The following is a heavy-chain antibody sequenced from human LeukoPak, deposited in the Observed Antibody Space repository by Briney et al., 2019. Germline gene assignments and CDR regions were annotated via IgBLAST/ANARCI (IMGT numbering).Heavy chain of an antibody. J-gene: IGHJ4*02. V-gene: IGHV3-21*01. Sequence: KTGGSLRLSCATSGFRIRACSMTWFRQAPGEWLEWVSSISSSSSYIYYADSVKGRFTISRDNAKNSLYLQMNSLRAEDTAVYYCARARRDGYLFDYWGQGTLVTVSS. D-gene: IGHD5-24*01. CDR1: GFRIRACS. CDR3: ARARRDGYLFDY. CDR2: ISSSSSYI.